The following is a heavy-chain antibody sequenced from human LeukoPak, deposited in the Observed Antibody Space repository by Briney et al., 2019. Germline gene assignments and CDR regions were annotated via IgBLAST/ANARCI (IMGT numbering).Heavy chain of an antibody. CDR3: AKDIGSSWYGSFDY. CDR1: GFTFDDYA. CDR2: ISWNSGSI. D-gene: IGHD6-13*01. J-gene: IGHJ4*02. Sequence: GGSLRLSCAASGFTFDDYAMHWVRQAPGKGLEWVSGISWNSGSIGYADSVKGRFTISRDNAKNSLYLQMNSLRAEDTALYYCAKDIGSSWYGSFDYWGQGTLATVSS. V-gene: IGHV3-9*01.